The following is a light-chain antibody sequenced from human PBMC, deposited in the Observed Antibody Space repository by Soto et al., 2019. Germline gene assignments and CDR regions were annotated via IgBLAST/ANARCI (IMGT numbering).Light chain of an antibody. CDR3: QSYDSSLSGSWV. Sequence: QSVLTQPPSVSVAPGQRVTISCTGSSSNIGAGYDVHWYQQLPGTAPKLLIYGNSNRPSGVPDRFSGSKSGTSASLAITGLQAEDEADYYCQSYDSSLSGSWVFGGGTQLTVL. V-gene: IGLV1-40*01. CDR1: SSNIGAGYD. CDR2: GNS. J-gene: IGLJ3*02.